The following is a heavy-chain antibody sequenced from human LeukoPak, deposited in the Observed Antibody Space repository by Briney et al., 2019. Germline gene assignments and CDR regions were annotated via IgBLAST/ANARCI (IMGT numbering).Heavy chain of an antibody. D-gene: IGHD3-10*01. J-gene: IGHJ4*02. V-gene: IGHV1-46*01. CDR1: GYTFTGYY. CDR3: ARGDYYGSGSYLPEDY. Sequence: GASVKVSCKASGYTFTGYYMHWVRQAPGQGLEWMGIINPSGGSTSYAQKFQGRVTMTRDTSTSTVYMELSSLRSEDTAVYYCARGDYYGSGSYLPEDYWGQGTLVTVSS. CDR2: INPSGGST.